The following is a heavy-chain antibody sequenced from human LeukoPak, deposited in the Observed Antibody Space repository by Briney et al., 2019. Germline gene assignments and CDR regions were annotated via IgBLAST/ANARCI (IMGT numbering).Heavy chain of an antibody. V-gene: IGHV4-30-2*01. D-gene: IGHD2-2*01. Sequence: SETLSLTCAVSGGSISSGGYSWSWIRQPPGKGLEWIGYIYHSGSTYYNPSLKGRVTISVDRSKNQFSLKLSSVTAADTAVYYCARDTDITYCSSTSCSARFDYWGQGTLVTVSS. CDR2: IYHSGST. CDR1: GGSISSGGYS. J-gene: IGHJ4*02. CDR3: ARDTDITYCSSTSCSARFDY.